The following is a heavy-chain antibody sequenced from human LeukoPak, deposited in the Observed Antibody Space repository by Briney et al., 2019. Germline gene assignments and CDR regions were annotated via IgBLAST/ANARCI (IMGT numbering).Heavy chain of an antibody. CDR1: GFTFSSYA. CDR2: ISGSGGST. V-gene: IGHV3-23*01. J-gene: IGHJ4*02. CDR3: AQTKREAHSGSYSSDY. Sequence: GGSLRLSCAASGFTFSSYAMSWVRQAPGKGLEWVSAISGSGGSTYYADSVKGRFTISRDNSKNTLYLQMNSLRAEDTAVYYCAQTKREAHSGSYSSDYWGQGTLVTVSS. D-gene: IGHD1-26*01.